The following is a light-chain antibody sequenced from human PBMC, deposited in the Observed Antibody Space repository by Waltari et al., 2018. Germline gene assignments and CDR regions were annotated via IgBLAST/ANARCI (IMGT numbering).Light chain of an antibody. CDR2: MTS. V-gene: IGKV1-5*03. CDR1: QSIGNW. J-gene: IGKJ4*01. CDR3: QQYNNYPLT. Sequence: DIQMTQSPSTLSASVGDRVTITCRASQSIGNWFAWYQHKPGKAHKLLMYMTSTLEGGVPSRCSGRGSGTDFTLTISSLQPDDFATYYCQQYNNYPLTFGGGTKLEI.